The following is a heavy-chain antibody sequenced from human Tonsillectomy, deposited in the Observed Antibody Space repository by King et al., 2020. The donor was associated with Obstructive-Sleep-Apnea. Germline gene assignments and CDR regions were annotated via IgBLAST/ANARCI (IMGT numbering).Heavy chain of an antibody. CDR3: ARVWNVITLIEIRYFDY. D-gene: IGHD3-22*01. J-gene: IGHJ4*02. CDR1: GFTFSSYW. V-gene: IGHV3-7*03. CDR2: IKQDGSEK. Sequence: VKLVESGGGLVQPGGSLRLSCAASGFTFSSYWMSWVRQAPGKGLEWVANIKQDGSEKYYVDSVKGRFTLSRDNAKNSLYLQMNSLRAEDTAVYYCARVWNVITLIEIRYFDYWGQGTLVTVSA.